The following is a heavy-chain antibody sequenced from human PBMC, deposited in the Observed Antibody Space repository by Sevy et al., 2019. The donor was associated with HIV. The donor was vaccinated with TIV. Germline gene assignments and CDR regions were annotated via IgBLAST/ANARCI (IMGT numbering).Heavy chain of an antibody. D-gene: IGHD3-10*01. Sequence: GGSLRLSCAASGFTLSSYDMSWVRQAPGKGLEWVSYISGSNNSTYYADSVKGRFTISRDSAKNSLYLRMNSLRVDDTAIYYCTRGWFANWGQGTLVTVSS. CDR3: TRGWFAN. J-gene: IGHJ4*02. CDR2: ISGSNNST. V-gene: IGHV3-48*03. CDR1: GFTLSSYD.